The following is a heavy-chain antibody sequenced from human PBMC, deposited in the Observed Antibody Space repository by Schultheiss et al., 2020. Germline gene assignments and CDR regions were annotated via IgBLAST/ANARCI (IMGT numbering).Heavy chain of an antibody. D-gene: IGHD4-11*01. CDR1: GYIFTGYY. CDR2: INPKSGDT. V-gene: IGHV1-2*06. J-gene: IGHJ6*02. Sequence: ASVKVSCKASGYIFTGYYIHWVRQAPGQGLEWMGRINPKSGDTNYAQRFQGTFSMTRDTSINTAYMELNRLTSDDTAVYYCARVSTTVTSWGYYYYGMDVWGQGTTVTVSS. CDR3: ARVSTTVTSWGYYYYGMDV.